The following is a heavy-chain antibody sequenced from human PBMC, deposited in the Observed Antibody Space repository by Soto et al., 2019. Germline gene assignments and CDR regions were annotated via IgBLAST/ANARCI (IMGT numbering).Heavy chain of an antibody. CDR1: GGSFSDFY. CDR2: INHSGHT. Sequence: QVQLQQWGAGLLKPSETLSLTCAVYGGSFSDFYWTWIRQLPGKGLEWIGEINHSGHTNYNPSLKSRVAISVDTAKNQFSLNLDSVTAADTAVYYCGPRGAVADPRGYWGQGTLVTVSS. D-gene: IGHD6-19*01. V-gene: IGHV4-34*01. CDR3: GPRGAVADPRGY. J-gene: IGHJ4*02.